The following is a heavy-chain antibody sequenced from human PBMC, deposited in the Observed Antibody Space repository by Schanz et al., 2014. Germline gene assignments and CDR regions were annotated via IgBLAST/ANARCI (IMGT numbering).Heavy chain of an antibody. V-gene: IGHV1-69*02. J-gene: IGHJ2*01. CDR2: IIPITGIT. CDR1: GDTFRSYT. CDR3: ARVGSFWGYFDL. D-gene: IGHD7-27*01. Sequence: QVQLVQSGAEVKKPGSSVKVSCKASGDTFRSYTINWVRHAPGQGLEWMGRIIPITGITNYAQKFQGRVTITADKSTSTAYMELSNLRSEDTAVYYCARVGSFWGYFDLWGRGTLVTVSS.